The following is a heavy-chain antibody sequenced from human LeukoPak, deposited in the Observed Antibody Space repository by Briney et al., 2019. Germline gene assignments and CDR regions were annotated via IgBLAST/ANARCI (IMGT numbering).Heavy chain of an antibody. J-gene: IGHJ4*02. CDR2: ISYDGSNK. Sequence: GGSLRLSCAASGFTFSNYGMHWVRQAPGKGLEWVAVISYDGSNKYYADSVKGRFTISRDNSKNTLYLQMNSLIPEDTAVYYCAKGKIRWDDFGGFDYWGQGTLVTVSS. D-gene: IGHD3-10*01. CDR1: GFTFSNYG. CDR3: AKGKIRWDDFGGFDY. V-gene: IGHV3-30*18.